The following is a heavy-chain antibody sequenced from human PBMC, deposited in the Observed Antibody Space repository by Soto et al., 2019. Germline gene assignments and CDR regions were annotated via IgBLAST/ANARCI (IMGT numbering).Heavy chain of an antibody. Sequence: GGSLRLSCAASGFTFSSYGMHWVRLAPGKGLEWVAVIWYDGSNKYYADSVKGRFTISRDNSKNTLYLQMNSLRAEDTAVYYCARDKINYYDSSGSLLFDYWGQGTLVTVSS. D-gene: IGHD3-22*01. CDR2: IWYDGSNK. J-gene: IGHJ4*02. V-gene: IGHV3-33*01. CDR1: GFTFSSYG. CDR3: ARDKINYYDSSGSLLFDY.